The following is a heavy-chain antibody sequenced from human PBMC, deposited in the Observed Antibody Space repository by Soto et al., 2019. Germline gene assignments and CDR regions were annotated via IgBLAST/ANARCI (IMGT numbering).Heavy chain of an antibody. D-gene: IGHD5-12*01. J-gene: IGHJ4*02. V-gene: IGHV5-51*01. CDR1: GYTYTNYW. CDR2: LYPGDSDT. Sequence: GDSLKISCKASGYTYTNYWLGWVRQMPGKGLEWMGILYPGDSDTRYSPSFEGQVTISADKSITTAYLQWSSLRASDTAMYYCARIHSGTRRSGYWGQGTQVIVSS. CDR3: ARIHSGTRRSGY.